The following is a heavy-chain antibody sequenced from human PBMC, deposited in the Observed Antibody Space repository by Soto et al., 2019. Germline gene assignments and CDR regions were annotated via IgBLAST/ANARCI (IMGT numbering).Heavy chain of an antibody. CDR3: ASVTFGGVVLAH. J-gene: IGHJ4*02. V-gene: IGHV4-59*01. Sequence: PSETLSLTCTVSAASFSKYYWSWIRQPPGKGLEWIGYIYFNGNTNDNPSLKRRVTISIDTSKKQISLNLTSVTDADTAVYYCASVTFGGVVLAHWGQGTLVTVSS. D-gene: IGHD3-16*01. CDR1: AASFSKYY. CDR2: IYFNGNT.